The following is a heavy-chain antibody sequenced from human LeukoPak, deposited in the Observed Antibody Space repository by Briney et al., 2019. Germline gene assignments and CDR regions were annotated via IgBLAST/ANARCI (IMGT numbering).Heavy chain of an antibody. V-gene: IGHV4-4*02. CDR1: LDSTTSNF. D-gene: IGHD1-14*01. Sequence: PSETLSLTCTVSLDSTTSNFWSWVRQPQGKGLEWIGEIHRSGSPNYNPSLQSRVTISIDRSRNQIVLELSSVTAADTAFYYCAREILGGFNPGAYWGQGTLVTVSS. CDR3: AREILGGFNPGAY. CDR2: IHRSGSP. J-gene: IGHJ4*02.